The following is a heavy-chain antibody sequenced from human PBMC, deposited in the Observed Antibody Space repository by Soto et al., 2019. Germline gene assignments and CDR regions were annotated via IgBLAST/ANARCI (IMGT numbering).Heavy chain of an antibody. V-gene: IGHV1-18*04. J-gene: IGHJ5*02. CDR3: ARGPRYCSTTSCFSGVTWFDP. CDR2: ISSYNGNT. Sequence: VKVSCKASGYTFTSYGISWVRQAPGQGLEWMGWISSYNGNTNYAQKVQGRVTMTTDKSTSTTYMELRSLRSDDTAVYYCARGPRYCSTTSCFSGVTWFDPWGQGTLVTVSS. CDR1: GYTFTSYG. D-gene: IGHD2-2*01.